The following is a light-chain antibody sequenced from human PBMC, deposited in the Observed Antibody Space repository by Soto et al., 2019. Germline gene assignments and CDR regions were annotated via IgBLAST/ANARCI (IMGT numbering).Light chain of an antibody. Sequence: DIQMTQSPSTLSASVGDRVTITCRASQNISRWLAWYQQKPGKAPKLLIYDVSSFEGGVPSRFSGSGSGTDFTLTISSLQPEDFATYYCQQSYSTPLTFGGGTKVDIK. CDR2: DVS. J-gene: IGKJ4*01. V-gene: IGKV1-5*01. CDR1: QNISRW. CDR3: QQSYSTPLT.